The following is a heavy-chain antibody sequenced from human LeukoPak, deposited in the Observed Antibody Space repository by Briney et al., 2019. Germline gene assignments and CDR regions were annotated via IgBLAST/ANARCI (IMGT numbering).Heavy chain of an antibody. CDR3: ARGPEYSGSYYWYFDY. V-gene: IGHV1-69*13. CDR2: IIPIFGTA. D-gene: IGHD1-26*01. Sequence: ASVKVSCKASGGTFSSYAISWVRQAPGQGLEWMGGIIPIFGTANYAQKFQGRATITADESTSTAYMELSSLRSEDTAVYYCARGPEYSGSYYWYFDYWGQGTLVTVSS. J-gene: IGHJ4*02. CDR1: GGTFSSYA.